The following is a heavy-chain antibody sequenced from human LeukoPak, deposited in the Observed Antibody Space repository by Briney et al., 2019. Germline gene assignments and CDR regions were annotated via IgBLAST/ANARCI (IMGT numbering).Heavy chain of an antibody. J-gene: IGHJ4*02. V-gene: IGHV3-30*19. CDR1: GFTFSSYG. CDR3: ARASGSYFIALFDY. D-gene: IGHD1-26*01. Sequence: GGSLRLSCAASGFTFSSYGMHWVRQAPGKGLEWVAVISYDGSNKYYADSVKGRFTISRDNSKNTLYLQMNSLRAEDTAVYYCARASGSYFIALFDYWGQGTLVTVSS. CDR2: ISYDGSNK.